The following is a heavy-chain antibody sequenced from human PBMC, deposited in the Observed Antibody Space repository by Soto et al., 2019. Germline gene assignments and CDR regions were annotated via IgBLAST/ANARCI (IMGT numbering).Heavy chain of an antibody. CDR2: ISAGGGNT. V-gene: IGHV3-23*01. CDR3: ARRDDFEI. Sequence: GGSLRLSCTASGFTFSNFAMNWVRQGPGKGLEWVSGISAGGGNTYYADSVKGRFTISRDNSHNTLNLQMNSLRADDTAVYYCARRDDFEIWGQGTMVTVSS. CDR1: GFTFSNFA. J-gene: IGHJ3*02.